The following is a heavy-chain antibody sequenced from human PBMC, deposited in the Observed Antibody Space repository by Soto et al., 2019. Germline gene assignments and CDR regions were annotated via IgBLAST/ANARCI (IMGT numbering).Heavy chain of an antibody. Sequence: QVQLVESGGGVVQPGRSLRLSCAASGFTFSDYVMHWVRQVPGKGLEWVAIISHDERIKYYADSVKGRFTISRDNSNNMLYLLMDSLQTEDTALYYCARRLEGASSDLLDYWGQGTLVTVSS. J-gene: IGHJ4*02. D-gene: IGHD3-22*01. CDR1: GFTFSDYV. V-gene: IGHV3-30*03. CDR3: ARRLEGASSDLLDY. CDR2: ISHDERIK.